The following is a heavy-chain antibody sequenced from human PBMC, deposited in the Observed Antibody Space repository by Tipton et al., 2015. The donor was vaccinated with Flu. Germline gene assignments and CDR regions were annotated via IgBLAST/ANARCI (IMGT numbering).Heavy chain of an antibody. V-gene: IGHV1-69*06. CDR2: VLPAVDSS. J-gene: IGHJ4*02. D-gene: IGHD3-9*01. Sequence: QVQLVQSGAEVKKPGSSVRVSCKASGGTSRSHAISWVRQAPGQGLEWMGRVLPAVDSSSHAQKFQGRVTFAADKSTNTTYVDLSSLRSEDTAVYYCARSEDTVTGFTPFDFWGQGTPVTVSS. CDR1: GGTSRSHA. CDR3: ARSEDTVTGFTPFDF.